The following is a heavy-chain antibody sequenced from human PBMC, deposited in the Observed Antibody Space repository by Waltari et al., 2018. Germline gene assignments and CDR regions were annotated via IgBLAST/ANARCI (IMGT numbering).Heavy chain of an antibody. CDR2: INHSGST. CDR1: GGSFSGYY. D-gene: IGHD3-10*01. J-gene: IGHJ5*02. V-gene: IGHV4-34*01. Sequence: QVQLQQWGAGLLKPSETLSLTCAVYGGSFSGYYWSWIRQPPGKGLEWIGEINHSGSTNYNPSLKSRVTISVDTSKNQFSLKLSSVTAADTAVYYCARGERKILWFGELFLPYWFDPWGQGTLVTVSS. CDR3: ARGERKILWFGELFLPYWFDP.